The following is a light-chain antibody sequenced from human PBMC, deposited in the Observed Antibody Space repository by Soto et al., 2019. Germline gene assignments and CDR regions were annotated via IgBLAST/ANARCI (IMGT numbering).Light chain of an antibody. V-gene: IGKV1-12*01. J-gene: IGKJ2*01. Sequence: DIQMTQSPSSVSASVGDRVTITCRASQDINKWLAWYQQKPGLAPNLVIYTASRLHGGGPSRFSGSASGTEFTLTISSLQPDDFATYFCQQSYTTPVYSFGQGTKVDIK. CDR1: QDINKW. CDR3: QQSYTTPVYS. CDR2: TAS.